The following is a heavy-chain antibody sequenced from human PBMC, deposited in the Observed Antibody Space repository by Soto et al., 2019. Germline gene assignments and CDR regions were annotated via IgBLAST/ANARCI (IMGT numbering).Heavy chain of an antibody. CDR3: VRHRTYYYDSSGPIAAFDI. CDR1: GYSFTSYW. D-gene: IGHD3-22*01. V-gene: IGHV5-10-1*01. CDR2: IEPSDSYT. J-gene: IGHJ3*02. Sequence: PGESLTLSCQGSGYSSGYSFTSYWISWVRQMPGKGLEWMGRIEPSDSYTSYSPSFQGHVSISSDKPISTAYLQWSSLRASDTAMYYCVRHRTYYYDSSGPIAAFDIWGQGTMVTVS.